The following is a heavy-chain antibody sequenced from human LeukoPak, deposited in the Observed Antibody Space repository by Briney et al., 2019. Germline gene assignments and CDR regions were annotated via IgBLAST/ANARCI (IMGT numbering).Heavy chain of an antibody. D-gene: IGHD2-15*01. J-gene: IGHJ4*02. V-gene: IGHV3-23*01. CDR3: AKIYCSGGSCYIRYFDY. CDR1: GFTFSSYA. Sequence: GGSLRLSCAASGFTFSSYAMSWVRQAPGKGLEWVSAISGSGGSTYYADSVKGRFTVSRDNSKNTLYLQMNSLRAEDTAVYYCAKIYCSGGSCYIRYFDYWGQGTLVTVSS. CDR2: ISGSGGST.